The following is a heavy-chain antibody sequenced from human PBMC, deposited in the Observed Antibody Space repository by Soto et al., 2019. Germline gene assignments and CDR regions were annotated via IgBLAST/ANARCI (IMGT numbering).Heavy chain of an antibody. Sequence: SETLSLTCTVSGGSISSYYWSWIRQPPGKGLEWIGYIYYSGSTYYNPSLKSRVTISVDTSKNQFSLKLSSVTAADTAVYYCARLYLYYYGSGSYFAPSFDYWGQGTLVTVSS. V-gene: IGHV4-59*08. CDR2: IYYSGST. D-gene: IGHD3-10*01. CDR1: GGSISSYY. CDR3: ARLYLYYYGSGSYFAPSFDY. J-gene: IGHJ4*02.